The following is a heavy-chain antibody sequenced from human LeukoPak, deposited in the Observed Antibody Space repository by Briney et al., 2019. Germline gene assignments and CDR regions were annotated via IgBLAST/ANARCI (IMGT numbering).Heavy chain of an antibody. V-gene: IGHV1-8*02. Sequence: VASVKVSCKASGYTFTSYDINWVRQAPGQALEWMGWMHPDTGDTGYAQKFQGRVIMTRDTSISTAYMELSSLRPDDTAVYYCARHFGTADNFDYWGQGTLLIVSS. CDR2: MHPDTGDT. J-gene: IGHJ4*02. D-gene: IGHD2-21*02. CDR3: ARHFGTADNFDY. CDR1: GYTFTSYD.